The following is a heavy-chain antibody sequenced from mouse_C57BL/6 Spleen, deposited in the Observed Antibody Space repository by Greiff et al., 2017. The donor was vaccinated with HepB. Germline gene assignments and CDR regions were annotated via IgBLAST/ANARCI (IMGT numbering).Heavy chain of an antibody. J-gene: IGHJ4*01. CDR3: ARRPGHYYAMDY. V-gene: IGHV1-19*01. Sequence: EVQLQQSGPVLVKPGASVKMSCKASGYTFTDYYMNWVKQSHGKSLEWIGVINPYNGGTSYNQKFKGKATLTVDKSSSTAYMELNSLTSEDSAVYDCARRPGHYYAMDYWGQGTSVTVSS. CDR1: GYTFTDYY. D-gene: IGHD4-1*01. CDR2: INPYNGGT.